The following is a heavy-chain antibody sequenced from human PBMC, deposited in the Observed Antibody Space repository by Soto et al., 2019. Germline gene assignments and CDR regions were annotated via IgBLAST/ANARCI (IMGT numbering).Heavy chain of an antibody. Sequence: PGGSMRLSCAASGVTFSDYYMSWIRQAPGKGLEWVSYISSSSSYTNYADSVKGRFTISRDNAKNSLYLQMNSLRAEDTAVYYCARDRXIAPRDSNYYYGMDVWGQGTTVTVSS. D-gene: IGHD6-13*01. J-gene: IGHJ6*02. V-gene: IGHV3-11*06. CDR3: ARDRXIAPRDSNYYYGMDV. CDR1: GVTFSDYY. CDR2: ISSSSSYT.